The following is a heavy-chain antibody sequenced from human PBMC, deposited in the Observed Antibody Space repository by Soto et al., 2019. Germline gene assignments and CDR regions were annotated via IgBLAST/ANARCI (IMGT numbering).Heavy chain of an antibody. CDR2: INAGNGNT. Sequence: GASVKVSCKASGYTFTSYAMHWVRQAPGQRLEWMGWINAGNGNTKYSQKFQGRVTVTKDTSAGTAYMELSSLRSEDTAVYYCARDLGGWPDYWGQGTLVTVSS. J-gene: IGHJ4*02. V-gene: IGHV1-3*01. D-gene: IGHD2-15*01. CDR3: ARDLGGWPDY. CDR1: GYTFTSYA.